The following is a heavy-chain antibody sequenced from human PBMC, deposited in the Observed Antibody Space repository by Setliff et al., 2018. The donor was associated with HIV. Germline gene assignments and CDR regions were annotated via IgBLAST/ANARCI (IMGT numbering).Heavy chain of an antibody. CDR3: AQAQTSVSGSYYQYLQH. D-gene: IGHD3-10*01. CDR2: IYVGDTT. J-gene: IGHJ1*01. Sequence: LRLSCAASGFAVSGNYMSWVRQAPGKGLEWVSVIYVGDTTYYADSVKGRVSISRDNSKNTVDLHMNSLRTEDTAVYYCAQAQTSVSGSYYQYLQHWGQGTLVTVSS. CDR1: GFAVSGNY. V-gene: IGHV3-53*05.